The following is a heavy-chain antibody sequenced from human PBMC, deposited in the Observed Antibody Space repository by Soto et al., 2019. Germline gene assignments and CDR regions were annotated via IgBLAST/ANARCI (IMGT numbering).Heavy chain of an antibody. CDR2: ISGSGGST. Sequence: GGSLRLSCAASGFTFSSYAMSWVRQAPGKGLEWVSTISGSGGSTYYADSVKGRFTISRDNSKNTLYLQMSSLRADDTAVYYCAKVGGYSYGHPIDYWGQGTLVTVSS. CDR3: AKVGGYSYGHPIDY. D-gene: IGHD5-18*01. V-gene: IGHV3-23*01. CDR1: GFTFSSYA. J-gene: IGHJ4*02.